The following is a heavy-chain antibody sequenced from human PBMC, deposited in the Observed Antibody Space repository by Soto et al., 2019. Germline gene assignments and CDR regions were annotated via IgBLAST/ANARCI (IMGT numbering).Heavy chain of an antibody. D-gene: IGHD3-16*02. CDR3: ADGGEWSFNIDY. V-gene: IGHV3-23*01. J-gene: IGHJ4*02. CDR1: GFTFSSYA. CDR2: IGASGRST. Sequence: PGGSLRLSCAASGFTFSSYAMSWVRQAPGKGLEWVSGIGASGRSTYYPDSVKGRFTISRDNSKNTLYLQMNNLRAEDTAVYYCADGGEWSFNIDYCGLGTLVTVSS.